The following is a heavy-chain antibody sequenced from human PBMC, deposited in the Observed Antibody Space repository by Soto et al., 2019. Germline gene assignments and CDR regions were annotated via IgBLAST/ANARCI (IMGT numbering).Heavy chain of an antibody. CDR1: GFTFSSYG. Sequence: GGSLRLSCAASGFTFSSYGMHWVRQAPGKGLEWVAVISYDGSNKYYADSVKGRFTISRDNSKNTLYLQMNSLRAEDTAVYYCAKGTIVVVTVFDYWGQGTLVTVSS. J-gene: IGHJ4*02. V-gene: IGHV3-30*18. CDR2: ISYDGSNK. CDR3: AKGTIVVVTVFDY. D-gene: IGHD3-22*01.